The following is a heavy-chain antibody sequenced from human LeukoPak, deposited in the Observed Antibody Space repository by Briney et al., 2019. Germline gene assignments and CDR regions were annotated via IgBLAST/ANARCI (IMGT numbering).Heavy chain of an antibody. CDR3: ARAFKSTWGLYCSSTSCLDNRIGGAFDI. V-gene: IGHV1-46*01. CDR2: INPSGGST. D-gene: IGHD2-2*01. J-gene: IGHJ3*02. CDR1: GYTFTSYY. Sequence: ASVKVSCKASGYTFTSYYMHWVRQTPGQGLEWMGIINPSGGSTSYAQKFQGRVTMTRDMSTSTVYMELSSLRSEDTAVYYCARAFKSTWGLYCSSTSCLDNRIGGAFDIWGQGTMVTVSS.